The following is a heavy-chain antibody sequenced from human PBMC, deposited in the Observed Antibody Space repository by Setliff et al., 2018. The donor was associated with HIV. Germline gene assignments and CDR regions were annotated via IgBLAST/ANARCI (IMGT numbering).Heavy chain of an antibody. Sequence: GASVKVSCKASGYSFRNYDLNWVRQAPGQGLEWMGWINPNSDDTIYAQTFQGRVTMTRDASTSTAYMELSRLRSDDTAVYYCARTEYFDFWSGPRGFDPWGQGTLVTVSS. D-gene: IGHD3-3*01. J-gene: IGHJ5*02. CDR2: INPNSDDT. CDR1: GYSFRNYD. V-gene: IGHV1-2*02. CDR3: ARTEYFDFWSGPRGFDP.